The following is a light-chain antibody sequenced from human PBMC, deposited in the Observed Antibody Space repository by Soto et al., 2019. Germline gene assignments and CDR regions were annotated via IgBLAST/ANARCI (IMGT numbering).Light chain of an antibody. Sequence: QLVLTQSPSASASLGASVKLTCTLSSGHSSYAIAWHQQQPEKGPRYLMNLNSDDSHSKGDGIPDRFSGSSSGAERYLTISSLQSEDEADYYCQTWGTGIAVFGGGTQLTVL. V-gene: IGLV4-69*01. J-gene: IGLJ7*01. CDR2: LNSDDSH. CDR1: SGHSSYA. CDR3: QTWGTGIAV.